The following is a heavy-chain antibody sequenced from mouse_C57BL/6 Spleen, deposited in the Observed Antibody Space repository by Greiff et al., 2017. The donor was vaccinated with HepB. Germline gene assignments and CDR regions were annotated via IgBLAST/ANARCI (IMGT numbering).Heavy chain of an antibody. Sequence: QVQLQQSGPELVKPGASVKISCKASGYAFSSSWMNWVKQRPGKGLEWIGRIYPGDGDTNYNGKFKGKATLTADKSSSTAYMQLSSLTSEDSAVYFCARWEDWYFDVWGTGTTVTVSS. D-gene: IGHD4-1*01. CDR1: GYAFSSSW. CDR2: IYPGDGDT. V-gene: IGHV1-82*01. CDR3: ARWEDWYFDV. J-gene: IGHJ1*03.